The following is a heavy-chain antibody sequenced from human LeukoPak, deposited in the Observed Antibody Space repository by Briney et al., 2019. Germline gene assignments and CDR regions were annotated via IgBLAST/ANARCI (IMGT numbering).Heavy chain of an antibody. Sequence: PGGSLRLSCAASGFTFSSYEMNWVRQAPGKGLEWVSYISSSGSTIYYADSVKGRFTISRDNAKNSLYLQMNSLRAEDTAVYYCARVSITGTSDYWGQGTLVTVSS. J-gene: IGHJ4*02. V-gene: IGHV3-48*03. D-gene: IGHD1-7*01. CDR1: GFTFSSYE. CDR3: ARVSITGTSDY. CDR2: ISSSGSTI.